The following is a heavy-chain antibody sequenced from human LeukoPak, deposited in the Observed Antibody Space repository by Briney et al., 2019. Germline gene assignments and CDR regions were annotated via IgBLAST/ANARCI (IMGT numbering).Heavy chain of an antibody. D-gene: IGHD6-19*01. CDR2: MYYSGST. J-gene: IGHJ4*02. V-gene: IGHV4-39*01. CDR3: ARLDRYSSGWGDY. CDR1: GGSISSSNYY. Sequence: PSETLSLTCSVSGGSISSSNYYWGWIRQPPGKGLEWIVSMYYSGSTYYNPSLKSRVTISVDTSKNQFSLKLSSVTAADTAVYYCARLDRYSSGWGDYWGQGTLVTVSS.